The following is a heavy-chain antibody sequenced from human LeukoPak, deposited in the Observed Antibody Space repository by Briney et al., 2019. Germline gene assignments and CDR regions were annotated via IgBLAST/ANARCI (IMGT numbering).Heavy chain of an antibody. CDR1: GRSINSSSNY. V-gene: IGHV4-39*02. D-gene: IGHD1-7*01. CDR3: VRYTVGTMYDY. Sequence: SETLSLTCTVSGRSINSSSNYCGWVPQPPGRGLGWNAGIFYNRDTYYSPSLRSHLTITLFTSKNLFSLKVTSVTAADTAIYYCVRYTVGTMYDYWGQGTLVTVSS. J-gene: IGHJ4*02. CDR2: IFYNRDT.